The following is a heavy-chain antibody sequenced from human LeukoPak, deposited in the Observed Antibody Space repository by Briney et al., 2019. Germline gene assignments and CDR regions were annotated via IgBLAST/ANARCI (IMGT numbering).Heavy chain of an antibody. V-gene: IGHV3-33*06. D-gene: IGHD3-10*01. J-gene: IGHJ4*02. CDR1: GFTFSNYG. CDR3: AKDPTRRGSYFDY. CDR2: IWYDGSHH. Sequence: GGSLRLSCAASGFTFSNYGFHWVRQAPGKGLEWVAVIWYDGSHHYYADPVKGRFTISRDNSKSTLYIQMDSLTAEDTAVYYCAKDPTRRGSYFDYWGQGTLVTVSS.